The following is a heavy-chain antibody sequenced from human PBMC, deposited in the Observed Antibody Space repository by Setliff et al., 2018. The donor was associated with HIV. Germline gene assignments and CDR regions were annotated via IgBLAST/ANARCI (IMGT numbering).Heavy chain of an antibody. V-gene: IGHV4-30-2*01. CDR3: ARAGYYDSSGHNGLDY. CDR1: GGSISSGGYS. CDR2: IYHSGST. D-gene: IGHD3-22*01. J-gene: IGHJ4*02. Sequence: NPSETLSLTCAVSGGSISSGGYSWSWIRQPPGKGLEWIGYIYHSGSTYYNPSLKSRVTISVDRSKNQFSLKLSSVTAADTAVYYCARAGYYDSSGHNGLDYWGQGTLVTVSS.